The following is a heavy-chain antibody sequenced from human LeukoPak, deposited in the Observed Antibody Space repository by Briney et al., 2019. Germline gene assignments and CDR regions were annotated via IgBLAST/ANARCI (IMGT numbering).Heavy chain of an antibody. CDR3: ARGGYYYGSGKVGDYFNY. CDR1: GYTFTSYG. CDR2: ISVYNGNT. V-gene: IGHV1-18*01. Sequence: GASVKVSCKASGYTFTSYGISWVRQAPGQGLEWMGWISVYNGNTSYAQKLQGRVTMTTDTSTSTAYMELRSLRSDDTAVYYCARGGYYYGSGKVGDYFNYWGQGTLVTVSS. D-gene: IGHD3-10*01. J-gene: IGHJ4*02.